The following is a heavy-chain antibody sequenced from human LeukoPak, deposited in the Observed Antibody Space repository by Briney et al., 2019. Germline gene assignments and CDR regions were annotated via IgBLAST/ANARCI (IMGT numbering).Heavy chain of an antibody. CDR2: IYYSGST. Sequence: SETLSLTCTVSGGSISSGDSISDYYWSWIRQPPGKGLEWIGYIYYSGSTNYNPSLKSRVTISVDTSKNQFSLKLSSVTAADTAVYYCATRLVVVIPSQKTENWFDPWGQGTLVTVSS. J-gene: IGHJ5*02. V-gene: IGHV4-61*08. CDR3: ATRLVVVIPSQKTENWFDP. CDR1: GGSISSGDSISDYY. D-gene: IGHD3-22*01.